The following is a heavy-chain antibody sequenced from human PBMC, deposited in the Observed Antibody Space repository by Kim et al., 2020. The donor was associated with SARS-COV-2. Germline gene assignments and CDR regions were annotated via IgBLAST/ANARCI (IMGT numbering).Heavy chain of an antibody. CDR3: ARDPRGRGGGPDY. CDR2: ISGWSDVI. Sequence: GGSLRLSCKASGFIFSNHYMSWFRQAPGKGPEWVSYISGWSDVIFHADSVKGRFTISRDNAKNSLSLQMNSLRVEDTALYYCARDPRGRGGGPDYWGQGTLVTVSS. V-gene: IGHV3-11*01. CDR1: GFIFSNHY. D-gene: IGHD3-16*01. J-gene: IGHJ4*02.